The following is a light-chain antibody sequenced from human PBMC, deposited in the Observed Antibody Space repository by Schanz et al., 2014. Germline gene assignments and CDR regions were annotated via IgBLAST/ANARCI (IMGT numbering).Light chain of an antibody. J-gene: IGKJ4*01. CDR3: QQYYGLPLT. V-gene: IGKV4-1*01. CDR2: WAS. Sequence: IVMTQSPQSLAVSLGERAAINCRSSQSVLYSSNSTKYVAWYQHKPGQPPKLVSSWASTRESGVPDRISGSGSGTDFTLTISSLQAEDVAVYYCQQYYGLPLTFGGGTKVEIK. CDR1: QSVLYSSNSTKY.